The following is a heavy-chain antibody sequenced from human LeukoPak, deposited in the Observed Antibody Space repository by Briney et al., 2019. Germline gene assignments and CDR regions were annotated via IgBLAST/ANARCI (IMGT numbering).Heavy chain of an antibody. CDR1: GFTFSSYW. J-gene: IGHJ5*02. CDR3: AREVVGYCTNGVCYNWFDP. CDR2: IKQDGSEK. D-gene: IGHD2-8*01. V-gene: IGHV3-7*01. Sequence: GGSLRLSCAASGFTFSSYWMSWVRQAPGKGLEWVANIKQDGSEKYYVDSVKGRFTISRDNAKNSLYLQMNSLRAEDTAVYYCAREVVGYCTNGVCYNWFDPWGQGTLVTVSS.